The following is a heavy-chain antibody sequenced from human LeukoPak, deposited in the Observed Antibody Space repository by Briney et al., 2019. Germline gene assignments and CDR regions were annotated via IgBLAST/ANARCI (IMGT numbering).Heavy chain of an antibody. J-gene: IGHJ4*02. D-gene: IGHD1-14*01. V-gene: IGHV3-20*04. CDR2: INWNDGST. CDR1: GFTFDAYG. CDR3: ARVPETTQPFDY. Sequence: GGSLRLSCAASGFTFDAYGLSWVRQAPGKGLEWVSGINWNDGSTDYADSVKGRFTISRDKAKNSLYLQMNSLRAEDTALYYCARVPETTQPFDYWGQGTLVTVSS.